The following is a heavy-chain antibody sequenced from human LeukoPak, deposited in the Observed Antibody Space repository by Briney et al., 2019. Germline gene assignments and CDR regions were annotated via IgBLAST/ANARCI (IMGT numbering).Heavy chain of an antibody. D-gene: IGHD1-26*01. Sequence: GASVKVSCKASGYTFTGYYMHWVRQAPGQGLEWMGWIKTNSGGANYAQKFQGRVTMTRDTSINTDYMELSRLRSADTAVYYCARDGGKVGATGPFDFWGQGTLVNVPS. CDR3: ARDGGKVGATGPFDF. V-gene: IGHV1-2*02. CDR1: GYTFTGYY. CDR2: IKTNSGGA. J-gene: IGHJ4*02.